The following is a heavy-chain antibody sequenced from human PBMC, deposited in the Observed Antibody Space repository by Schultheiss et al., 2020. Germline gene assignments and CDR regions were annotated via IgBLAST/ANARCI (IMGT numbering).Heavy chain of an antibody. CDR1: GGSISSGDYY. J-gene: IGHJ4*02. CDR2: IYYSGST. Sequence: SETLSLTCTVSGGSISSGDYYWSWIRQPPGKGLEWIGYIYYSGSTNYNPSLKSRVTISVDTSKNQFSLKLSSVTAADTAVYYCARHARYSSSSVGEYYFDYWGKGALVTVSS. CDR3: ARHARYSSSSVGEYYFDY. D-gene: IGHD3-16*01. V-gene: IGHV4-30-4*01.